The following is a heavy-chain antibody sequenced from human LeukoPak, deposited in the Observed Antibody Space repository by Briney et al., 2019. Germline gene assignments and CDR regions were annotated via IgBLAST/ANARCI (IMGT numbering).Heavy chain of an antibody. Sequence: GASVKVSCKASGYTFSTFGIAWVRQAPGQGLELMGWISPDNGNTDYAEKFQGRFTMTTDKSTSTAYMELRSLRSDDTAVYYCAREGSSDAFDIWGQGTMVTVSS. V-gene: IGHV1-18*01. CDR2: ISPDNGNT. CDR1: GYTFSTFG. CDR3: AREGSSDAFDI. D-gene: IGHD2-15*01. J-gene: IGHJ3*02.